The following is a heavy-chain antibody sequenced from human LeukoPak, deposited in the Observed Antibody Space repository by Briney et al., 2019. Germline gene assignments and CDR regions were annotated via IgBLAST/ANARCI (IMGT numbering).Heavy chain of an antibody. D-gene: IGHD3-16*01. CDR3: ASDGGGYFDY. J-gene: IGHJ4*02. CDR2: ISSSSSYI. Sequence: GSLRLSCAASGFTFSSYSMNWARQAPGKGLEWVSSISSSSSYIYYADSVKGRFTISRDNAKNSLYLQMNSLRAEDTAVYYCASDGGGYFDYWGQGTLVTVSS. CDR1: GFTFSSYS. V-gene: IGHV3-21*01.